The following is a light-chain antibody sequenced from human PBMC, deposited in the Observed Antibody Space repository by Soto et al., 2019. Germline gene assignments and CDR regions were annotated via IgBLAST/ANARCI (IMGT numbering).Light chain of an antibody. CDR2: GNS. CDR3: QSYDSSLSASV. CDR1: SSNIGAGYD. Sequence: QAVVTQPPSVSGAPGQRVTISCTGSSSNIGAGYDVHWYQQLPGTAPKLLIYGNSNRPSGVPDRFSGSKSGTSASLAIAGRQAEDEADYYCQSYDSSLSASVFGGGTKLTVL. V-gene: IGLV1-40*01. J-gene: IGLJ3*02.